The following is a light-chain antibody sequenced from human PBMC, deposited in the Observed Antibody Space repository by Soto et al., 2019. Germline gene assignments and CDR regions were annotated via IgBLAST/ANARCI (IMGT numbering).Light chain of an antibody. CDR1: QSGSSS. V-gene: IGKV3-15*01. J-gene: IGKJ1*01. CDR2: DTS. CDR3: QQEGHWSPGP. Sequence: EIAVTQSPATLSVSPGERVTLSCSARQSGSSSLAGYQQRPGQAPRLLIYDTSTRAPGIAARFSGSGPGTAFTLIIISLQPEDGAVYYCQQEGHWSPGPFGQGTTVESK.